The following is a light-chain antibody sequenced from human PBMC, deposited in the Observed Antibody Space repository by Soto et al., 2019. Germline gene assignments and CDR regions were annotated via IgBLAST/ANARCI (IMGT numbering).Light chain of an antibody. CDR3: QQYNNWPLT. V-gene: IGKV3D-15*01. Sequence: ERVMTQSPATLSVSPGERATLSFRAIQSVSSNLAWHQQRPGQAPRLLSYGASTRATGVPARFSGGGSGTEFTLTITSLQSEDFAVYWCQQYNNWPLTFGPGTRLEIK. CDR2: GAS. CDR1: QSVSSN. J-gene: IGKJ5*01.